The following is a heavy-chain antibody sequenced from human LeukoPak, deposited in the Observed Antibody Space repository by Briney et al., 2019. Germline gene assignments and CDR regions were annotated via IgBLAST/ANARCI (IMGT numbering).Heavy chain of an antibody. CDR1: GFTFSNYW. Sequence: GGSLRLYCAASGFTFSNYWMHWIRQVPGKGLVWVSHIKYDGSATNYADSVKGRFTISRDNAKNTLYLQMNSLRAEDTAVYYCVSGSLQSGYNFDYWGQGALVTVSS. CDR2: IKYDGSAT. V-gene: IGHV3-74*01. J-gene: IGHJ4*02. D-gene: IGHD3-3*01. CDR3: VSGSLQSGYNFDY.